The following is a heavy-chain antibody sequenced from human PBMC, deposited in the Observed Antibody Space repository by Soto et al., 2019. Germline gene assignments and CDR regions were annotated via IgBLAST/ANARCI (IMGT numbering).Heavy chain of an antibody. V-gene: IGHV3-49*04. CDR3: TRLRGYSYGYSDY. J-gene: IGHJ4*02. CDR2: IRSKAYGGTT. D-gene: IGHD5-18*01. Sequence: GGSLRLSCAASGFTFGDYPMSWVRQAPGKGLEWLGFIRSKAYGGTTEYAASVEGRFTISRDDSKSIAYLQMNSLKTEDTAVYYCTRLRGYSYGYSDYWGQGALVTVSS. CDR1: GFTFGDYP.